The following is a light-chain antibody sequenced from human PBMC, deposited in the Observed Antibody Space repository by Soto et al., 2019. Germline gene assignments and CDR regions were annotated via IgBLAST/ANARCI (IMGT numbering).Light chain of an antibody. CDR1: QSVTGSY. J-gene: IGKJ1*01. CDR3: QQYGSSPPT. Sequence: EIVLTQSPGTLSLSPGEGATLSYRASQSVTGSYLAWYQQKPGQAPRLLIYGASTRATGIPDRFSGSGSGTDFTLTISRPEPEDFAVYCCQQYGSSPPTFGQGTKV. CDR2: GAS. V-gene: IGKV3-20*01.